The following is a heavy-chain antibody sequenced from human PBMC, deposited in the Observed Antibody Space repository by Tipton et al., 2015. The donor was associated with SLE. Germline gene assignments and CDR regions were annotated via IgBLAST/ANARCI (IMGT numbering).Heavy chain of an antibody. CDR3: ARALWVDKDIAEVPPAIRVRAFDI. D-gene: IGHD2-2*01. CDR2: IYYSGST. CDR1: GGSISSSSYY. J-gene: IGHJ3*02. V-gene: IGHV4-39*07. Sequence: LRLSCTVSGGSISSSSYYWGWIRQPPGKGLEWIGSIYYSGSTYYNPSLKSRVTISVDTSKNQFSLKLSSVTAADTAVYYCARALWVDKDIAEVPPAIRVRAFDIWGQGTMVTVSS.